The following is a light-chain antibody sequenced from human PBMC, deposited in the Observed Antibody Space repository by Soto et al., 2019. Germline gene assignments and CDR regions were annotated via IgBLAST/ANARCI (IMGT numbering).Light chain of an antibody. CDR1: SSNIGAGYD. J-gene: IGLJ2*01. Sequence: QSVLTQPPSVSGAPGQRVTISCTGSSSNIGAGYDVHWYQQLPGIAPKLLIYGNSHRPSGVPDLFSASKSGTSASLAITGLQADDEADYYCQSYDNTLSGVLFGGGTKLTV. CDR2: GNS. V-gene: IGLV1-40*01. CDR3: QSYDNTLSGVL.